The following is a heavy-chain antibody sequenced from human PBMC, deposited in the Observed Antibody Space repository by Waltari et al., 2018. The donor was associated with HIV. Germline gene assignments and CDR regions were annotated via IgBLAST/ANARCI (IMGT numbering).Heavy chain of an antibody. CDR2: IYYSGST. D-gene: IGHD5-12*01. V-gene: IGHV4-59*01. CDR1: GGSISSYY. CDR3: ARGGFVGYRGAFDI. J-gene: IGHJ3*02. Sequence: QVQLQESGPGLEKPSETLSLTCTVSGGSISSYYWSWIRQPPGKGLEWIGYIYYSGSTNYNPSLKSRVTISVDTSKNQFSLKLSSVTAADTAVYYCARGGFVGYRGAFDIWGQGTMVTVSS.